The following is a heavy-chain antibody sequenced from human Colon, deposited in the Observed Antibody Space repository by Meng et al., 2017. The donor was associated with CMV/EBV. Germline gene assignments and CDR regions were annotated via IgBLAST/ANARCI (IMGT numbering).Heavy chain of an antibody. CDR3: ARLRITMIVAT. J-gene: IGHJ4*02. D-gene: IGHD3-22*01. V-gene: IGHV4-31*01. Sequence: SETLSPTCTAFGDSINSGAYYWTWIRQHPGKGLEWIGSIYYSGYTHHNPSLKSQVTITLDTSDNQFSLMLSSVTAADTAVYCCARLRITMIVATWGQGTLVTVSS. CDR1: GDSINSGAYY. CDR2: IYYSGYT.